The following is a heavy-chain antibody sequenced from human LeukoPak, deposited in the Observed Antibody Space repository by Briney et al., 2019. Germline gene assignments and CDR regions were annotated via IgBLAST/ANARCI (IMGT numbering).Heavy chain of an antibody. CDR2: ISSRGDTI. V-gene: IGHV3-48*03. D-gene: IGHD5-18*01. J-gene: IGHJ4*02. CDR3: ATSAMVKIALDY. Sequence: GGSLRLSCAASGFTFSSYEMNWVRQAPGKGLEWLSYISSRGDTIYYADSVKGRFTISRDNAKNSLYLQMSSLSAEDTAVYYCATSAMVKIALDYWGQGTLVTVSS. CDR1: GFTFSSYE.